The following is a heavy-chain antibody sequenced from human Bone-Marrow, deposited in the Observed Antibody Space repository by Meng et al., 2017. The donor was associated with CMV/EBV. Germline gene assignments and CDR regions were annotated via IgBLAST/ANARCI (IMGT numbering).Heavy chain of an antibody. CDR3: AILYDFWSGYYRRSDY. V-gene: IGHV4-34*01. CDR2: INHSGST. J-gene: IGHJ4*02. Sequence: SETLSLTCAVYCGSFSGYYWSWIRQPPGKGLEWIGEINHSGSTNYNPSLKSRVTISVDTSKNQFPLKLSSVTAADTAVYYCAILYDFWSGYYRRSDYWGQGTLVTVSS. D-gene: IGHD3-3*01. CDR1: CGSFSGYY.